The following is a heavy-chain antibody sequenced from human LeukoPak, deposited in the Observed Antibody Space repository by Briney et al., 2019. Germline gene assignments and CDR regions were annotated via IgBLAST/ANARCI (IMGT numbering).Heavy chain of an antibody. Sequence: SLRLSCTASGFTFGDYAMSWVRQAPGKGLEWVGFIRSKAYGGTTEYAASVKGRFTISRDDSKSIAYLQMNSLKTEDTAVYYCTRADYDILTGYSYVYYFDYWGQGTLVTVSS. CDR2: IRSKAYGGTT. J-gene: IGHJ4*02. D-gene: IGHD3-9*01. CDR1: GFTFGDYA. V-gene: IGHV3-49*04. CDR3: TRADYDILTGYSYVYYFDY.